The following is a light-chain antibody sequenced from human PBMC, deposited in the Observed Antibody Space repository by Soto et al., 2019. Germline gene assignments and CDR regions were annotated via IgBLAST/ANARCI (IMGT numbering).Light chain of an antibody. Sequence: IVMTQSPLSLPVTPGEPASISCRSSQSLLDRDDGNFYLDWYLQKPGQSPQLLIYTVSYRASGVPDRFSGSGSGTDFTLHISRVEAEDVGLYYCMQRIEFPWTFGQGTKVEIK. V-gene: IGKV2-40*01. CDR1: QSLLDRDDGNFY. J-gene: IGKJ1*01. CDR2: TVS. CDR3: MQRIEFPWT.